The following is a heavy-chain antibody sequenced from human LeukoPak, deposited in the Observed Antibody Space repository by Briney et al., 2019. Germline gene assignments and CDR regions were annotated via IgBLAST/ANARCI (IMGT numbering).Heavy chain of an antibody. CDR2: LCGSDGSR. J-gene: IGHJ4*02. CDR1: RFTFSTYA. V-gene: IGHV3-23*01. D-gene: IGHD2-2*01. CDR3: AKGGSPSCYSSSGY. Sequence: GGSLTLSCAASRFTFSTYAMIWVRQAPGKVVESVEALCGSDGSRYYADSVKGRFNISRDNSKNTLYLQMNSLRGEDTAVYYCAKGGSPSCYSSSGYWGQGTLVTVSS.